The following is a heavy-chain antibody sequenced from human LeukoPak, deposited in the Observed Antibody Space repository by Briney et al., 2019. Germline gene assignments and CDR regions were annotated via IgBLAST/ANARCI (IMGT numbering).Heavy chain of an antibody. D-gene: IGHD2-15*01. J-gene: IGHJ6*02. Sequence: SETLSLTCTLSGGSISRYYWSWVRQPPGKGLEWVGYVDYRGNTNYNPSLKIRVTISIDTSKSLFSLKLNSVTAADTAVYYCARVEVGAANRQWYGMDVWGQGTTVTVSS. CDR1: GGSISRYY. CDR2: VDYRGNT. V-gene: IGHV4-59*01. CDR3: ARVEVGAANRQWYGMDV.